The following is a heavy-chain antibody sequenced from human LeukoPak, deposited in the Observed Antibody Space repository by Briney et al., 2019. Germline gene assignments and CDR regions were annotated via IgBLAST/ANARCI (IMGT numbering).Heavy chain of an antibody. J-gene: IGHJ4*02. CDR2: ISSSRSTI. CDR1: GFTFSSYS. Sequence: PGGSLRLSCAASGFTFSSYSMNWVRQAPGKGLEWVSYISSSRSTIYYADSVKGRFTISRDNAKNSLYLQMNSLRAEDTAVYYCARGGLYDYVWGSPDYWGQGSLVTVSS. CDR3: ARGGLYDYVWGSPDY. V-gene: IGHV3-48*04. D-gene: IGHD3-16*01.